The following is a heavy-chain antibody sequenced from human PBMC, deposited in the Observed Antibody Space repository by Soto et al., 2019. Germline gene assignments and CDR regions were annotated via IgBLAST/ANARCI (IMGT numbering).Heavy chain of an antibody. CDR2: ITPLFGIP. V-gene: IGHV1-69*10. J-gene: IGHJ5*02. D-gene: IGHD2-15*01. CDR1: GGTSRSLS. CDR3: ARDTHSAGGWFDT. Sequence: SVKVSCKASGGTSRSLSITWVRQAPGQGLEWMGGITPLFGIPNYPQKFQGRLTITADKSTGTAYSELSSLRSEDTAVYYCARDTHSAGGWFDTWGRGTLVTVSS.